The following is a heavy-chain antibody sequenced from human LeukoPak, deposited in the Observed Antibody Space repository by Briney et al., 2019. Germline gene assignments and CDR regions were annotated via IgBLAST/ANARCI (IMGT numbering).Heavy chain of an antibody. J-gene: IGHJ3*02. V-gene: IGHV3-21*01. CDR2: ISSSSSYI. CDR1: GFTFSSYS. Sequence: GGSLRLSCAASGFTFSSYSMNWVRQAPGKGLEWVSSISSSSSYIYYADSVKGRFTISRDNAKDSLYLQMNSLRAEDTAVYYCASSVESDAFDIWGQGTMVTVSS. CDR3: ASSVESDAFDI. D-gene: IGHD3-3*01.